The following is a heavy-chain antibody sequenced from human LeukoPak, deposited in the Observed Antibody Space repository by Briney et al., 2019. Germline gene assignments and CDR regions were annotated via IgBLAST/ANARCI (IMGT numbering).Heavy chain of an antibody. V-gene: IGHV3-72*01. CDR2: TRNKANSYTT. CDR1: GFTFSDHY. CDR3: ARGRDYGGNSFDY. Sequence: GGSLRLSCAASGFTFSDHYMDWVCQAPGKGLEWVGRTRNKANSYTTEYAASVKGRFIISRDDSKNSLYVQMNGLKTEDTAVYYCARGRDYGGNSFDYWGQGTLVTVSS. J-gene: IGHJ4*02. D-gene: IGHD4-23*01.